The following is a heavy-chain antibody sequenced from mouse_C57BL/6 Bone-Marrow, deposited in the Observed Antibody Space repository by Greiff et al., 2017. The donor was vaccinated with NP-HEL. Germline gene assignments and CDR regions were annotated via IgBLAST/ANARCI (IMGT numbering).Heavy chain of an antibody. D-gene: IGHD4-1*01. CDR2: IRSKSNNYAT. Sequence: DAGGGLVQPKGSLTLSCAASGFSFNTYAMNWVRQAPGKGLEWVARIRSKSNNYATYYADSVKDRFTISRDDSESMLYLQMNNLKTEDTAMYYCVRPELGRGTWFAYWGQGTLVTVSA. V-gene: IGHV10-1*01. J-gene: IGHJ3*01. CDR3: VRPELGRGTWFAY. CDR1: GFSFNTYA.